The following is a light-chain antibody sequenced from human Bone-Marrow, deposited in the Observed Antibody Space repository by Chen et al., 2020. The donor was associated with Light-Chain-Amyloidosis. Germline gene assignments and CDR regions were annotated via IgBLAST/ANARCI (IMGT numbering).Light chain of an antibody. CDR1: QSVSSN. Sequence: EIVMTQSPATLSVSPGERATLSCRASQSVSSNLAWYQQNPGQAPRLLIYGASTRATGIPARFSGSGSGTEFTLTISSLQSEDFVVYYCQQYSNWPPYTFGQGTKLEIK. CDR2: GAS. V-gene: IGKV3-15*01. CDR3: QQYSNWPPYT. J-gene: IGKJ2*01.